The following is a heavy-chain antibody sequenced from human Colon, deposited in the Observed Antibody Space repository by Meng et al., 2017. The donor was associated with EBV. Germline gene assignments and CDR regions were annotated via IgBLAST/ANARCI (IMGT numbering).Heavy chain of an antibody. D-gene: IGHD5-24*01. CDR2: ISGTGGST. J-gene: IGHJ4*02. V-gene: IGHV3-23*01. CDR1: RFTLRSYA. CDR3: VRDGYNYVPFDY. Sequence: DVQLLWSGGGLVQPGGSRRLSCAASRFTLRSYAMSWVRQAPGKGLEWVSFISGTGGSTYYADSVKGRFTISRDNSKNTLYLQMNSLSAEDTAVYYCVRDGYNYVPFDYWGQGTLVTVSS.